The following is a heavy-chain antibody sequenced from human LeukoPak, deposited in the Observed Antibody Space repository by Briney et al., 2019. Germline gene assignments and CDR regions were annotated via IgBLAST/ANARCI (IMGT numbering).Heavy chain of an antibody. CDR2: INHSGST. CDR3: AGKAVAGPYFDY. Sequence: SETLSLTCAVYGGSFSGYYWSWIRQPPGKGLEWIGEINHSGSTNYNPSLKSRVTISVDTSKNQFSLKLSSVTAADTAAYYCAGKAVAGPYFDYWGQGTLVTVSS. D-gene: IGHD6-19*01. V-gene: IGHV4-34*01. CDR1: GGSFSGYY. J-gene: IGHJ4*02.